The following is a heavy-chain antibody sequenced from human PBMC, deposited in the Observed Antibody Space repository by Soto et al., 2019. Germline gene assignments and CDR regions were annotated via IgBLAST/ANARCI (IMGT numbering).Heavy chain of an antibody. CDR2: INHSGST. CDR1: GGSFSGYY. D-gene: IGHD6-13*01. J-gene: IGHJ1*01. CDR3: AREVLLYSSSWRAEYFQH. Sequence: QVQLQQWGAGLLKPSETLSLTCAVYGGSFSGYYWSWIRQPPGKGLEWIGEINHSGSTNYNPSLKSRVTISVDTSKNQFSLKLSSVTAADTAVYYCAREVLLYSSSWRAEYFQHWGQGTLVTVSS. V-gene: IGHV4-34*01.